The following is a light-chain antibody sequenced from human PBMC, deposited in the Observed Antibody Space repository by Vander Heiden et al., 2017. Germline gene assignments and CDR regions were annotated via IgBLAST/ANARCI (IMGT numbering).Light chain of an antibody. Sequence: SYELTQPPSVSVSPGQTARITCSGDALPKQYAYWYQQKPGQAPVLGIYNDSERPSGIPERFSCYSAGTNATFKTSGVQAEDEADDYCQYADSSGTHVVFGGGTKLTVL. CDR2: NDS. CDR1: ALPKQY. CDR3: QYADSSGTHVV. V-gene: IGLV3-25*03. J-gene: IGLJ2*01.